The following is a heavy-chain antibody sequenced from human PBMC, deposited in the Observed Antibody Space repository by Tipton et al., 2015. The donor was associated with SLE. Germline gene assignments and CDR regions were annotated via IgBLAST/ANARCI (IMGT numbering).Heavy chain of an antibody. CDR3: ARHPEFYATDSPGDY. D-gene: IGHD2/OR15-2a*01. CDR1: GGSIISSTYY. J-gene: IGHJ4*02. CDR2: IHYSGNT. Sequence: TLSLTCTVSGGSIISSTYYWGWVRQPPGEGLEWIGSIHYSGNTYYHPSLKSRVTISVDTSKKQFSLSLTSVTAADTAVYYCARHPEFYATDSPGDYWGQRTLVTVSS. V-gene: IGHV4-39*07.